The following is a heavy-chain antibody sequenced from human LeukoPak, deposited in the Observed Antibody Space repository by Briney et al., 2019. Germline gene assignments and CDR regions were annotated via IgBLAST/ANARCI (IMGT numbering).Heavy chain of an antibody. CDR2: ISSSSSTI. Sequence: GGSLRLSCAASGFTFSSYAMHWVRQAPGKGLEWVSYISSSSSTIYYADSVKGRFTISRDNAKNSLYLQMNSLRAEDTAVYYCARDQGGWYYYFDYWGQGTLVTVSS. CDR3: ARDQGGWYYYFDY. D-gene: IGHD6-19*01. J-gene: IGHJ4*02. V-gene: IGHV3-48*01. CDR1: GFTFSSYA.